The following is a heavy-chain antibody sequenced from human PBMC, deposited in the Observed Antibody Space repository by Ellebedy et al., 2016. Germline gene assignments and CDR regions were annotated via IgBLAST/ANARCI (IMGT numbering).Heavy chain of an antibody. V-gene: IGHV3-30-3*01. CDR3: ARESGATIFGVVSNYYYGMDV. Sequence: GGSLRLXXAASGFTFSSYAMHWVRQAPGKGLEWVAVISYDGSNKYYADSVKGRFTISRDSSKNTLYLQMNSLRAEDTAVYYCARESGATIFGVVSNYYYGMDVWGQGTTVTVSS. CDR2: ISYDGSNK. J-gene: IGHJ6*02. CDR1: GFTFSSYA. D-gene: IGHD3-3*01.